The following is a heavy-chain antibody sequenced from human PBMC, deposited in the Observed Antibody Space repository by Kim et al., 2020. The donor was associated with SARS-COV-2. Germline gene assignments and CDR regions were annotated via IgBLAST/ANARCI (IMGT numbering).Heavy chain of an antibody. Sequence: GGSLRLSCAASGFTFSSYSMNWVRQAPGKGLEWVSSISSSSSYIYYADSVKGRFTISRDNAKNSLYLQMNRLRAEDTAVYYCARDRGADWLLCCYGMDVWGQGTTVTVSS. J-gene: IGHJ6*02. CDR2: ISSSSSYI. CDR3: ARDRGADWLLCCYGMDV. D-gene: IGHD1-26*01. V-gene: IGHV3-21*01. CDR1: GFTFSSYS.